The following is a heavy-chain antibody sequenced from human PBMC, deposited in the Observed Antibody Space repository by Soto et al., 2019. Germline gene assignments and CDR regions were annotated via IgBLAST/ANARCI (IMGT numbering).Heavy chain of an antibody. V-gene: IGHV3-53*01. D-gene: IGHD3-10*01. CDR1: GFTVSSNY. CDR2: IYSGGST. CDR3: ARDSGITMVRGVNLAFDI. Sequence: EVQLVESGGGLIQPGGSLRLSCAASGFTVSSNYMSWVRQAPGKGLEWVSVIYSGGSTYYADSVKGRFTISRDNSKNTLYIQMNSLRAEDTAVYYCARDSGITMVRGVNLAFDIWGQGTMVTVSS. J-gene: IGHJ3*02.